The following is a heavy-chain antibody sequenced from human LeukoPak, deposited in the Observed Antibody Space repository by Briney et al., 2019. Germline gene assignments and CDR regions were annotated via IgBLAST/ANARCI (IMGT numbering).Heavy chain of an antibody. CDR1: GFTFSTYG. CDR3: AKDLYYYDSSGYYYGPRYFDY. Sequence: GGTLRLSCAASGFTFSTYGMSWVRQAPGKGLEWVSATSSTGGTTYYADSVKGRFTISRDNSKNTLYLQMNSLRAEDTAVYYCAKDLYYYDSSGYYYGPRYFDYWGQGTLVTVSS. J-gene: IGHJ4*02. CDR2: TSSTGGTT. D-gene: IGHD3-22*01. V-gene: IGHV3-23*01.